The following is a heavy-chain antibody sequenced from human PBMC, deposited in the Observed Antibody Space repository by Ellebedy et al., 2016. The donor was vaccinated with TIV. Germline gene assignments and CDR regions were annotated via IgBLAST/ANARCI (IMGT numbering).Heavy chain of an antibody. J-gene: IGHJ5*02. D-gene: IGHD3-16*01. CDR3: ARAPGGKGIWFDP. V-gene: IGHV3-48*04. CDR1: GFTFSSYS. Sequence: GESLKISCAASGFTFSSYSMNWVRQAPGKGLEWVSYISSSSSTIYYADSVKGRFTISRDNAKNSLYLQMNSLRAEDTAVYYCARAPGGKGIWFDPWGQGTLVTVSS. CDR2: ISSSSSTI.